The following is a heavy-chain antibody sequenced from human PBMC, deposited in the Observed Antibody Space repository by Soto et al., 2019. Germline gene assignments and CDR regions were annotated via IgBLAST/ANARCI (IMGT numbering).Heavy chain of an antibody. J-gene: IGHJ4*02. V-gene: IGHV4-39*01. CDR2: IYYSGST. Sequence: QLQLQESGPGLVKPSETLSLTCTVSGGSISSSSYYWGWIRQPPGKGLEWIGSIYYSGSTYYNPSLKSRVTISVDTSKNQFSLKLSYVTAADTAVYYCARRGTSDYDILTGYRFDYWGQGTLVTVSS. D-gene: IGHD3-9*01. CDR1: GGSISSSSYY. CDR3: ARRGTSDYDILTGYRFDY.